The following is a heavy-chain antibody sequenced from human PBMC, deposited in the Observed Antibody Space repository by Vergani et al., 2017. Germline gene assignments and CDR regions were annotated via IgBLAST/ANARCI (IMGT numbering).Heavy chain of an antibody. Sequence: EVQLVESGGGLAKPGGSLRLSCAASGFTFSSYSMNWVRQAPGKGLEWVSSISSSSSYIYYADSVKGRFTISRDNAKNSLYLQMNSLRAEDTAVYYCARDLGDYVWGSYRYQSKFDYWGQGTLVTVSS. V-gene: IGHV3-21*01. CDR1: GFTFSSYS. CDR2: ISSSSSYI. J-gene: IGHJ4*02. D-gene: IGHD3-16*02. CDR3: ARDLGDYVWGSYRYQSKFDY.